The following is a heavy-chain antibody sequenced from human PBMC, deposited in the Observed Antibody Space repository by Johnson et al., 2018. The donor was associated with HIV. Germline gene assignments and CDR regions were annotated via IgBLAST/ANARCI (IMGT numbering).Heavy chain of an antibody. CDR1: GFNFNGFG. CDR2: LRYDGTNK. J-gene: IGHJ3*02. Sequence: QVQLVESGGGVVQPGGSLRLSCAASGFNFNGFGMHWVRQAPGKGLEWVAFLRYDGTNKNYGDSVKGRFTISRDNSKNTLFLQMNSLRTEDTAVYYCASAWGELDDAFDIWGQGTMVTVSP. V-gene: IGHV3-30*02. D-gene: IGHD1-26*01. CDR3: ASAWGELDDAFDI.